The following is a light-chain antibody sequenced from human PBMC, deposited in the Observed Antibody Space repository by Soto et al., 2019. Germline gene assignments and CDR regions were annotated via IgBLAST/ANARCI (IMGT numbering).Light chain of an antibody. Sequence: EIVLTQSPATLSLSPGERATLSCRASQSVSSYLAWYQQKPGQAPRLLIYDASNRATGIPARFSGSGSGTDFTLTISSLEPEDFAVYYCLQRNTWPLTFGGGTKVEIK. CDR1: QSVSSY. J-gene: IGKJ4*01. CDR2: DAS. CDR3: LQRNTWPLT. V-gene: IGKV3-11*01.